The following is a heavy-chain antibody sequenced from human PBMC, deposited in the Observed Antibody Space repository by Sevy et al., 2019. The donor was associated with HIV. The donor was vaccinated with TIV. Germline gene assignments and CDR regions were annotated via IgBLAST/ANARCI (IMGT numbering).Heavy chain of an antibody. CDR3: ARDLEFYDYGDYGPAFMPDY. V-gene: IGHV3-33*01. CDR2: IWFDGRNT. J-gene: IGHJ4*02. D-gene: IGHD4-17*01. Sequence: GGSLRLSCAASGFTFSTYGMHWVRQAPGKGLEWVAVIWFDGRNTYYADSVKDRFTISRDIAKNTLHLKMNSLRAEDTVVYYCARDLEFYDYGDYGPAFMPDYWGQGTLVTVSS. CDR1: GFTFSTYG.